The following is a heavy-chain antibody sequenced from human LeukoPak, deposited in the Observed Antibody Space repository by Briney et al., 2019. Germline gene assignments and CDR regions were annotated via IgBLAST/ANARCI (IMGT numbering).Heavy chain of an antibody. CDR2: ISAYNGNT. J-gene: IGHJ4*02. CDR1: GYTFTSYG. CDR3: ARDPGRYCSSTSCDYFDY. V-gene: IGHV1-18*01. D-gene: IGHD2-2*01. Sequence: ASVKVSCKASGYTFTSYGISWVRQAPGQGLEWMGWISAYNGNTNYAQKLQGRVTMTTDTSTSTAYMELRSLGSDDTAVYYCARDPGRYCSSTSCDYFDYWGQGTLVTVSS.